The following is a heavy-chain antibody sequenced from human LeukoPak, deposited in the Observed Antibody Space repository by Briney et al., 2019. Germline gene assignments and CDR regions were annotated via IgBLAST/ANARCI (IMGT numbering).Heavy chain of an antibody. CDR1: GYSFSTYW. Sequence: GESLKISCQGSGYSFSTYWIGWVRQMPGKGLEWMGIIYPANSDTKYSPSFQGQVTISADKSITTAYLQWSSLKASDTAMYYCARRAISWSGYQTHYIDFWGQGTLVTVSS. V-gene: IGHV5-51*01. J-gene: IGHJ4*02. D-gene: IGHD3-3*01. CDR3: ARRAISWSGYQTHYIDF. CDR2: IYPANSDT.